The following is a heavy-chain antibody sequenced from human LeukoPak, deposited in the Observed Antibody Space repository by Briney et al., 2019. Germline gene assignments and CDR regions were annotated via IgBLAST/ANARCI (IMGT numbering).Heavy chain of an antibody. CDR1: GGSISSGGYS. D-gene: IGHD5-12*01. CDR2: INHSGST. J-gene: IGHJ4*02. V-gene: IGHV4-30-2*01. Sequence: SQTLSLTCAVSGGSISSGGYSWSWIRQPPGKGLEWIGEINHSGSTNYNPSLKSRVTISVDTSKNQFSLKLSSVTAADTAVYYCARVRGYSGYDQWWRSYFDYWGQGTLVTVSS. CDR3: ARVRGYSGYDQWWRSYFDY.